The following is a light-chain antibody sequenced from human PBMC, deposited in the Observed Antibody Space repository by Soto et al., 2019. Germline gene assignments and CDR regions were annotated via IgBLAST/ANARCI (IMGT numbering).Light chain of an antibody. CDR1: QPLNNN. CDR3: QQYEKWPPSIT. J-gene: IGKJ5*01. V-gene: IGKV3-15*01. CDR2: GAS. Sequence: EVVMTQSPATLSVSTGDRATLSCRAGQPLNNNVAWYQLKPGQAPRLLIFGASTRATGISARFSGSGSGTEFTLTISSLQSEDFAVYYCQQYEKWPPSITFGQGTRPEI.